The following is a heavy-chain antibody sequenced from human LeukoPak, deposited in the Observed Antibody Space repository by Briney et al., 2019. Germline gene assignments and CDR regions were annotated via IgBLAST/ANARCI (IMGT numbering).Heavy chain of an antibody. Sequence: SETLSLTCTVSGGSISSYYWSWIRQPPGKGLEWIGYIYTSGSTNYNPSLKSRVTISVDTSKNQFSLKLSSVTAADTAVYYCARGGRCSSTSCQNWFDPWGQGTLVTVSS. CDR2: IYTSGST. J-gene: IGHJ5*02. V-gene: IGHV4-4*09. D-gene: IGHD2-2*01. CDR3: ARGGRCSSTSCQNWFDP. CDR1: GGSISSYY.